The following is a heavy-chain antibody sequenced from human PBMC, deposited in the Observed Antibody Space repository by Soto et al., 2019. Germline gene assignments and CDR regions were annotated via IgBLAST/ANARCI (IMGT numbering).Heavy chain of an antibody. CDR2: ISSSSSYI. CDR3: ARDTAMVSASYYYGMDV. D-gene: IGHD5-18*01. J-gene: IGHJ6*02. V-gene: IGHV3-21*01. CDR1: GFTFSSYS. Sequence: EVQLVESGGGLVKPGGSLRLSCAASGFTFSSYSMNWVRQAPGKGLEWVSSISSSSSYIYYADSVKGRFTTSRDNAKNSLYLQMNSLRAEDTAVYYCARDTAMVSASYYYGMDVWGQGTTVTVSS.